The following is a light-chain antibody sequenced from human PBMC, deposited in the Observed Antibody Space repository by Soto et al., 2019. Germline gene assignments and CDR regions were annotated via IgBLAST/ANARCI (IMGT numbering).Light chain of an antibody. J-gene: IGKJ2*01. CDR2: AAS. CDR3: QQTFSTLMYT. CDR1: QTISNY. V-gene: IGKV1-39*01. Sequence: DIQITQSPSSLSASVGDRLTIPCRASQTISNYLSWYQQKPGKAPKLLIYAASTLQSGVPSRFSGGGSGTDFTLTISSLQPEDFATYFCQQTFSTLMYTFGQGTKVDIK.